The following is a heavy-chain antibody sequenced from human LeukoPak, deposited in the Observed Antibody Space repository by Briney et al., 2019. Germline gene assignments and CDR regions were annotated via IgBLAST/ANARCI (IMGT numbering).Heavy chain of an antibody. D-gene: IGHD3-3*01. CDR2: IYYSGST. Sequence: SETLSLTCTVSGGSISSYYWSWIRQPPGKGLEWIGYIYYSGSTNYNPSLKSRVTISVDTSKNQFSLKLSSVTAADTAVYYCTRAAGGTIFGVVIHPNWFDPWGQGTLVTVSS. CDR1: GGSISSYY. V-gene: IGHV4-59*01. CDR3: TRAAGGTIFGVVIHPNWFDP. J-gene: IGHJ5*02.